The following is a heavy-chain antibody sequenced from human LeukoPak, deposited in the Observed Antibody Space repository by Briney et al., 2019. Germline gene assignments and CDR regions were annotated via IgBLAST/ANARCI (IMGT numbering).Heavy chain of an antibody. CDR1: GGSISSGGYY. V-gene: IGHV4-31*03. CDR2: IYYSGST. CDR3: ASSAPREITVTTYYYYYMDV. Sequence: PSQTLSLTCTVSGGSISSGGYYWSWIRQHPGEGLEWIGYIYYSGSTYYNPSLKSRVTISVDTSKNQFSLKLSSVTAADTAVYYCASSAPREITVTTYYYYYMDVWGKGTTVTVSS. D-gene: IGHD4-17*01. J-gene: IGHJ6*03.